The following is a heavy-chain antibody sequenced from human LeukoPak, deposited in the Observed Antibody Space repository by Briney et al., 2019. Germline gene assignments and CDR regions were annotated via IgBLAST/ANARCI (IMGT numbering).Heavy chain of an antibody. J-gene: IGHJ4*02. Sequence: SETLSLTCTVSGDSISGYYWYWFRQPPGKELEWIACIYYSGITHYNPSLKSRVTISLDTSKNQFSLRLSSVTAADTAVYYCAREGIVRTYDQWGQGTLVPVSS. V-gene: IGHV4-59*12. CDR2: IYYSGIT. CDR1: GDSISGYY. D-gene: IGHD2/OR15-2a*01. CDR3: AREGIVRTYDQ.